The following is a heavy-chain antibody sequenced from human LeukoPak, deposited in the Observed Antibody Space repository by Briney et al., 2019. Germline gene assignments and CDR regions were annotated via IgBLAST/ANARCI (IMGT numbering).Heavy chain of an antibody. CDR2: IYSGGST. D-gene: IGHD4-23*01. CDR1: GFTVSSNY. CDR3: ARSSDGGNLYFDY. Sequence: GGSLRLSCAASGFTVSSNYMSWVRQAPGKGLEWVSVIYSGGSTYYADSVKGRFSISRDNSKNTLYLLMNSLRAEDTAAYYCARSSDGGNLYFDYWGQGTLVTVSS. V-gene: IGHV3-66*01. J-gene: IGHJ4*02.